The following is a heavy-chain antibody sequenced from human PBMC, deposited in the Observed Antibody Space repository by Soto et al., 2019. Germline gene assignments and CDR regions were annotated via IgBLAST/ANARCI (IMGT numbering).Heavy chain of an antibody. Sequence: LSLTCTVSGGSISSSSYYWGWIRQPPGKGLEWIGSIYYSGSTYYNPSLKSRVTISVDTSKNQFSLKLSSVTAADTAVYYCARLYCSSTSCYAGYYYYYGMDVWGQGTTVTVSS. CDR3: ARLYCSSTSCYAGYYYYYGMDV. J-gene: IGHJ6*02. V-gene: IGHV4-39*01. CDR1: GGSISSSSYY. CDR2: IYYSGST. D-gene: IGHD2-2*01.